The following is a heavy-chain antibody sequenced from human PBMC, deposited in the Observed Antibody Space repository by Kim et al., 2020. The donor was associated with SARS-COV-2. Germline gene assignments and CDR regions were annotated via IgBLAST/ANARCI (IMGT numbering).Heavy chain of an antibody. CDR3: ARDVLSYSTSRFAY. CDR2: INTNTCNP. V-gene: IGHV7-4-1*02. D-gene: IGHD6-6*01. Sequence: ASVKVSCKASGYTFSSYTMSWVRQAPGQGLEWLGWINTNTCNPAYAQGFTGRFVFSLDTSVSTAYLQISSLKAEDTAIYYCARDVLSYSTSRFAYWGQGTLVTVSS. CDR1: GYTFSSYT. J-gene: IGHJ4*02.